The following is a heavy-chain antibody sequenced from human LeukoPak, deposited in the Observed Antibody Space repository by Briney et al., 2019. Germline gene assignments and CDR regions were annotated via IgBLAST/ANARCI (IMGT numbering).Heavy chain of an antibody. Sequence: SETLSLTCAVYGGSFSGYYWSWIRQPPGKGLEWIGEINHSGSTNYNPSLKSRVTISVDTSKNQFSLKLSSMTAADTAVYYCARVDLVAVQADYWGQGTLVTVSS. CDR2: INHSGST. D-gene: IGHD5-12*01. J-gene: IGHJ4*02. CDR3: ARVDLVAVQADY. CDR1: GGSFSGYY. V-gene: IGHV4-34*01.